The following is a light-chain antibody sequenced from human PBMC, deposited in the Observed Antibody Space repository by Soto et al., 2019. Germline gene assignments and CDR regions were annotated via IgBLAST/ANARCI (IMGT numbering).Light chain of an antibody. CDR1: PSLSSY. Sequence: EIVLTQSPATLSLSPGERATLSCRASPSLSSYLALYQQQTGQAPRLLIYDASNRANGGAPRFSSSSGATAFTPTISSRVHEEFSVYYCQQRSNWPPITFGQGTRLEIK. CDR2: DAS. J-gene: IGKJ5*01. CDR3: QQRSNWPPIT. V-gene: IGKV3-11*01.